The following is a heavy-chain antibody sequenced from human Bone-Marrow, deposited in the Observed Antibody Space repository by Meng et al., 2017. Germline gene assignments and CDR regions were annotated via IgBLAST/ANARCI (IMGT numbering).Heavy chain of an antibody. CDR1: GFTVSSNY. CDR2: ISYDGSNK. D-gene: IGHD6-19*01. J-gene: IGHJ4*02. CDR3: ARVHHPPDSSGWLYYFDY. V-gene: IGHV3-30*03. Sequence: GESLKISCAASGFTVSSNYMSWVRQAPGKGLEWVAVISYDGSNKYYADSVKCRFTISRDNSTNTLYLQMNSLRAEDTAVYYCARVHHPPDSSGWLYYFDYWGQGTLVTVSS.